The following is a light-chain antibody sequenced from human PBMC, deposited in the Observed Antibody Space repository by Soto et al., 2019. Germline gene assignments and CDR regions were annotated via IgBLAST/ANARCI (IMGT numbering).Light chain of an antibody. V-gene: IGKV3-20*01. Sequence: EIVLTQFPDTLSLSPGERATLSCRASQSVSSSSLAWYQHKRGQAPRLLIHGASSRATGIPDRFSGSGSGTDFTLTISRLEPEDFEVYYCQQYGGSPRTLGQGTQVDIK. CDR3: QQYGGSPRT. J-gene: IGKJ1*01. CDR2: GAS. CDR1: QSVSSSS.